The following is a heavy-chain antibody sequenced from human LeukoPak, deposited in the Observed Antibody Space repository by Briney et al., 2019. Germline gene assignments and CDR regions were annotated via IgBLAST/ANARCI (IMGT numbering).Heavy chain of an antibody. CDR1: GFTFNTYW. CDR2: VNIYGNST. J-gene: IGHJ4*02. D-gene: IGHD1-1*01. Sequence: GGSLRLSCAASGFTFNTYWMHWVRQAPGKGLVWVSRVNIYGNSTIYADSVKGRFTISRDNAKNTLSLQMNSLRAEDTAVYYCARAGSPQDDYWGQGTLVTVSS. CDR3: ARAGSPQDDY. V-gene: IGHV3-74*01.